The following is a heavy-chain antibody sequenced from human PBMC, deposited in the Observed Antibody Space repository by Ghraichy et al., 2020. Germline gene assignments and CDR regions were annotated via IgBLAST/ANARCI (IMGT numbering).Heavy chain of an antibody. D-gene: IGHD2-21*02. CDR2: VNHSGST. Sequence: SETLSLTCAVYGGSFSGYYWSWIRQPPGKGLEWIGEVNHSGSTNYNPSLKSRVTISVDTSKNQFSLKLSSVTAADTAVYYCARGQGPYCGGDCYALDYWGQGTLVTVSS. J-gene: IGHJ4*02. CDR3: ARGQGPYCGGDCYALDY. V-gene: IGHV4-34*01. CDR1: GGSFSGYY.